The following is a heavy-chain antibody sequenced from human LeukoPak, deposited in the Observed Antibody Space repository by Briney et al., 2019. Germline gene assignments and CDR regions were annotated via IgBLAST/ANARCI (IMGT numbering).Heavy chain of an antibody. Sequence: GASLQISCKGSGYSFTSYWIGWVRQLPGKGLEWMGIIYPGDSDTRYSPSFQGQVTISADKSISTAYLQWSSLKASDTAMYYCARQSPSGVIDAFDIWGQGTMVTVSS. CDR3: ARQSPSGVIDAFDI. D-gene: IGHD3-16*02. J-gene: IGHJ3*02. CDR2: IYPGDSDT. V-gene: IGHV5-51*01. CDR1: GYSFTSYW.